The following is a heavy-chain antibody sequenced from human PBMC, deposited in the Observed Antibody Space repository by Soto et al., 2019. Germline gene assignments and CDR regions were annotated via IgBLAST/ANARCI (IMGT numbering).Heavy chain of an antibody. D-gene: IGHD2-2*01. J-gene: IGHJ4*02. CDR2: ISGSGGST. V-gene: IGHV3-23*01. CDR3: AKGLGCSSTSCYFSFDY. CDR1: GFTFSSYA. Sequence: EVQLLESGGGLVQPGGSLRLSCAASGFTFSSYAMSWVRQAPGKGLEWVSAISGSGGSTYYADSVKGRFTISRDNSKNTLYLQMNSLRAEDTAVYYCAKGLGCSSTSCYFSFDYWGQGTLVTVSS.